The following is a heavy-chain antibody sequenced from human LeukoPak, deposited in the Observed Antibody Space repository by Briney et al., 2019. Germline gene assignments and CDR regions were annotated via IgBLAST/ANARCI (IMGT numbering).Heavy chain of an antibody. CDR1: RFTFSSYA. CDR2: LSGSGGIR. V-gene: IGHV3-23*01. J-gene: IGHJ4*02. CDR3: AKRIAAAGIGYYFDY. D-gene: IGHD6-13*01. Sequence: PGGSLRLSCAASRFTFSSYAMSWVRQAPGKGLEWVSVLSGSGGIRYYADSVKGRFTISRDNSKNTLYLQMNSLRAEDTAVYYCAKRIAAAGIGYYFDYWGQGTLVTVSS.